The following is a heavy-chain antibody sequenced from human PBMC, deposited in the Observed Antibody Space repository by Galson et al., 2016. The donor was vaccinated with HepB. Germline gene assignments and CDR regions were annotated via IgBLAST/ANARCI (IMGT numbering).Heavy chain of an antibody. CDR2: INPNSGGT. CDR1: GYNFTDHY. J-gene: IGHJ4*02. CDR3: ARDLPPTCSGGDCVRSH. V-gene: IGHV1-2*02. Sequence: SVKVSCKASGYNFTDHYIHWVRQAPGGGLEWMGWINPNSGGTNFALKFQGRVAMTRDTSITTAFMELSSLRSADTAIYYCARDLPPTCSGGDCVRSHWGQGTLGTVSS. D-gene: IGHD2-21*02.